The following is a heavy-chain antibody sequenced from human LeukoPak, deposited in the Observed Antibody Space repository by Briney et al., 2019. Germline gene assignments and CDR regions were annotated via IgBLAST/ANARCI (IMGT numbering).Heavy chain of an antibody. D-gene: IGHD3-10*01. Sequence: ASVKVSCKASGYTFTSYGISWVRQAPGQGLEWMGWISGYNGNTKNAQKLQGRVTMTTDTSTSTAYMELRSLRSDDTAVYYCARERFGELLSGDIWGQGTMVTVSS. J-gene: IGHJ3*02. CDR3: ARERFGELLSGDI. V-gene: IGHV1-18*01. CDR2: ISGYNGNT. CDR1: GYTFTSYG.